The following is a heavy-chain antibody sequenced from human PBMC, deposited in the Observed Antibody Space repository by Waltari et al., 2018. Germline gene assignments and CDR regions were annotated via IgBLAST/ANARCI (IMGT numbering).Heavy chain of an antibody. CDR2: IYYSGST. J-gene: IGHJ4*02. CDR3: ARQDSSSSGFDY. Sequence: QLQLQESGPGLVKPSETLSLTCTVSGGSISSSSYYWGWIRQPPGKGLEWIGSIYYSGSTYYNPSLKSRVTISVDTSKNQFSLKLSSVTAADTAVYYCARQDSSSSGFDYWGQGTLVTVSS. CDR1: GGSISSSSYY. V-gene: IGHV4-39*01. D-gene: IGHD6-6*01.